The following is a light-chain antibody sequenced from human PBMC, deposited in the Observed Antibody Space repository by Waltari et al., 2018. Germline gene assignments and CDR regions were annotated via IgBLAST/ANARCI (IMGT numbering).Light chain of an antibody. Sequence: QSALTQPPSVSGAPRPRVPISCSGNSSNIGASAVNWYQQFPGKSPKLVIYYDDLLPSGVSDRFSGSKSGSSASLAISGLQSEDEALYFCAAWDVSLNALIFGGGTKLTVL. CDR2: YDD. J-gene: IGLJ2*01. CDR1: SSNIGASA. V-gene: IGLV1-36*01. CDR3: AAWDVSLNALI.